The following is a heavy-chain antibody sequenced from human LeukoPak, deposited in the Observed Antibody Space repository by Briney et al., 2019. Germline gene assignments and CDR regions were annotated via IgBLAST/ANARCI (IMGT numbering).Heavy chain of an antibody. D-gene: IGHD2-2*01. CDR3: ARNMYPYGMDV. V-gene: IGHV4-59*08. Sequence: SETVPLTCTVSGGSISSYYWIWIRQPRGKGLEGMGYIYYGGSTNYNPTLKSRVTISVETSKNQFSLKLSSVTAADTAVYYCARNMYPYGMDVWGQGTTVTVSS. CDR1: GGSISSYY. J-gene: IGHJ6*02. CDR2: IYYGGST.